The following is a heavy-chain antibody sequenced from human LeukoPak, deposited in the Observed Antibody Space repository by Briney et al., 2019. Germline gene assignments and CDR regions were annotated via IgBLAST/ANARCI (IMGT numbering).Heavy chain of an antibody. J-gene: IGHJ4*02. Sequence: ASVKVSCKASGYTFTGYYMHWVRQAPGQGLEWMGWISAYNGNTNYAQKLQGRVTMTTDTSTSTAYMELRSLRSDDTAVYYCARLGTTVTTPIRYWGQGTLVTVSS. D-gene: IGHD4-17*01. CDR1: GYTFTGYY. CDR3: ARLGTTVTTPIRY. CDR2: ISAYNGNT. V-gene: IGHV1-18*04.